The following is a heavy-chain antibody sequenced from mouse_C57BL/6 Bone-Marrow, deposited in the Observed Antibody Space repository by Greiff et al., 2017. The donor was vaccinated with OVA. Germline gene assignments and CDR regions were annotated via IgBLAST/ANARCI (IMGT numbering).Heavy chain of an antibody. CDR3: ARPYYYGSSYGYFDV. J-gene: IGHJ1*03. CDR2: ISSGGSYT. D-gene: IGHD1-1*01. Sequence: EVMLVESGGDLVKPGGSLKLSCAASGFTFSSYGMSWVRRTPDKRLEWVATISSGGSYTYYPDSVKGRFTISRDNAKNTLYLQMSSLKSEDTAMYYCARPYYYGSSYGYFDVWGTGTTVTVSS. V-gene: IGHV5-6*01. CDR1: GFTFSSYG.